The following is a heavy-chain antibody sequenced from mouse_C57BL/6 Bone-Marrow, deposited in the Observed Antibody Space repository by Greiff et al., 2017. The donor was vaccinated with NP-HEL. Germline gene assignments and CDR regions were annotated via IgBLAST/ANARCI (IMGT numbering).Heavy chain of an antibody. CDR2: IYPSDSET. Sequence: VQLQQPGAELVRPGSSVKLSCKASGYTFTSYWIDWVKQRPGQGLEWIGNIYPSDSETHYNQKFKDKATLTVDKSSSTAYMQLSSLTSEDSAVYYCVTGPYYFDYWGQGTTLTVSS. V-gene: IGHV1-61*01. CDR3: VTGPYYFDY. J-gene: IGHJ2*01. D-gene: IGHD4-1*01. CDR1: GYTFTSYW.